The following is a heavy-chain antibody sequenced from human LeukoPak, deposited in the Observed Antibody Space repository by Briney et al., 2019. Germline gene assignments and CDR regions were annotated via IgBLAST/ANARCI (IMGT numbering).Heavy chain of an antibody. D-gene: IGHD4-23*01. Sequence: PGRSLRLSCAASGFTFDDYAMHWVRQAPWKGLEWVSGISWNSGSIGYADSVKGRFTISRDNAKNSLYLQMNSLRAEDTALYYCAKDIGLRARGNTPADLWGRGTLVTVSS. V-gene: IGHV3-9*01. CDR1: GFTFDDYA. CDR3: AKDIGLRARGNTPADL. J-gene: IGHJ2*01. CDR2: ISWNSGSI.